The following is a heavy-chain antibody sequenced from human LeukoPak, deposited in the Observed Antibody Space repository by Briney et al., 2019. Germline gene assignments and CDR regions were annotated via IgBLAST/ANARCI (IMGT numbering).Heavy chain of an antibody. Sequence: ASVKISCKVSGYTLTELSMHWVRQAPGKGLEWMGGFDPEDGETIYARKFQGRVTMTEDTSTDTAYMELSSLRSEDTAVYYCATRVYDSSGYYQRSFDYWGQGTLVTVSS. CDR1: GYTLTELS. D-gene: IGHD3-22*01. CDR2: FDPEDGET. V-gene: IGHV1-24*01. J-gene: IGHJ4*02. CDR3: ATRVYDSSGYYQRSFDY.